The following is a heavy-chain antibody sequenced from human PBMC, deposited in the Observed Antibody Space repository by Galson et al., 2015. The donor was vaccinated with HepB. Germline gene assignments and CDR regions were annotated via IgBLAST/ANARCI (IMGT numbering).Heavy chain of an antibody. D-gene: IGHD2-2*01. Sequence: LSLTCTVSGGSVSSGSSYWSWIRQPPGKGLEWIGYIYYSGSTNYNPSLKSRVTISVDTSKNQFSLKLSSVTAADTAVYYCARDIVVVPAASYYGMDVWGQGTTVTVSS. CDR2: IYYSGST. J-gene: IGHJ6*02. CDR3: ARDIVVVPAASYYGMDV. V-gene: IGHV4-61*01. CDR1: GGSVSSGSSY.